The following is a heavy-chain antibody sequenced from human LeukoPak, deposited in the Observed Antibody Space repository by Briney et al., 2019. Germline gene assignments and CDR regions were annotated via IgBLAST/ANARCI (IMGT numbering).Heavy chain of an antibody. J-gene: IGHJ2*01. V-gene: IGHV4-34*01. D-gene: IGHD3-16*02. Sequence: SETLSLTCAVYGGSFSGYYWSWIRQPPGKGLEWIGEINHSGSTNYNPSLKSRVTISVDTSKNQFSLKLSSVTAADTAVYYCAREQYDYVWGSYRSHWYFDLWGRGTLVTVSS. CDR1: GGSFSGYY. CDR2: INHSGST. CDR3: AREQYDYVWGSYRSHWYFDL.